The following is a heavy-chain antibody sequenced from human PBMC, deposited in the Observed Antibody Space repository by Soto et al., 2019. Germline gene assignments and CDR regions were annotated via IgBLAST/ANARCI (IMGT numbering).Heavy chain of an antibody. Sequence: QVPLVESGGGVVQPGRSLRLSCAASGFTFSSYAMHWVRQAPGKGLEWVAVISYDGSNKYYADSMKGRFTISRDNSKNTLYLQMNSLRAEDTAVYYCARDSTGEYYFDYWGQGTLVTVSS. CDR1: GFTFSSYA. J-gene: IGHJ4*02. V-gene: IGHV3-30-3*01. CDR2: ISYDGSNK. CDR3: ARDSTGEYYFDY. D-gene: IGHD6-13*01.